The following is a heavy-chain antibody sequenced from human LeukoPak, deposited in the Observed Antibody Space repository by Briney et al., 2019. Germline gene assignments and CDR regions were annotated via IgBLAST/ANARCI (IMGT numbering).Heavy chain of an antibody. CDR1: GGSISSSSYY. Sequence: SETLSLTCTVSGGSISSSSYYWGWIRQPPGKGLEWIGSVCCGGSTYYNPSLKSRVTISADTSRNQLSLTLTSVTAADTAIYYCSRESGAFCPFGYWGQGTLVIVPP. D-gene: IGHD1-26*01. J-gene: IGHJ4*02. CDR2: VCCGGST. CDR3: SRESGAFCPFGY. V-gene: IGHV4-39*07.